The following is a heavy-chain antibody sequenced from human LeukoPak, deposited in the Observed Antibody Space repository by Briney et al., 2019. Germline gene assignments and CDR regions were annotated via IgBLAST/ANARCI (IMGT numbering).Heavy chain of an antibody. CDR3: ARDQASGWYRWFDP. V-gene: IGHV4-59*01. CDR2: INHSGST. CDR1: GGSISTYY. Sequence: SETLSLTCTVSGGSISTYYWSWIRQPPGKGLEWIGEINHSGSTNYNPSLKSRVTISVDTSKNQFSLKLSSVTAADTAVYYCARDQASGWYRWFDPWGQGTLVTVSS. J-gene: IGHJ5*02. D-gene: IGHD6-19*01.